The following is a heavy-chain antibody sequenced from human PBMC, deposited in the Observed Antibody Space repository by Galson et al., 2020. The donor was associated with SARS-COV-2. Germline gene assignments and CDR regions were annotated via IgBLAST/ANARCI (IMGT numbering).Heavy chain of an antibody. J-gene: IGHJ4*02. Sequence: HGESLKISCQGSGSTFSNNWIGWVRQMPGKGLEWVGLIYLVDSDTRYSPSFEGQVTISADKSIKTAYLQWTSLKASDTAIYYCARPKDNCYSTRCPFDSWGQGTLVTVSS. CDR3: ARPKDNCYSTRCPFDS. D-gene: IGHD2-2*01. CDR1: GSTFSNNW. V-gene: IGHV5-51*01. CDR2: IYLVDSDT.